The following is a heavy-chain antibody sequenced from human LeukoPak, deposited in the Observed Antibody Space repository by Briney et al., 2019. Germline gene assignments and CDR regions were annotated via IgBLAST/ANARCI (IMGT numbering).Heavy chain of an antibody. Sequence: SETLSLTCTVSGVSISSGDYYWSWIRQPPGKGLEWIGYIYYSGSTYYNPSLKSRVTISVDTSKNQFSLKLSSVTAADTAVYYCARYGNSYGLQIDYWGQGTLVTVSS. V-gene: IGHV4-30-4*01. CDR2: IYYSGST. J-gene: IGHJ4*02. CDR1: GVSISSGDYY. D-gene: IGHD5-18*01. CDR3: ARYGNSYGLQIDY.